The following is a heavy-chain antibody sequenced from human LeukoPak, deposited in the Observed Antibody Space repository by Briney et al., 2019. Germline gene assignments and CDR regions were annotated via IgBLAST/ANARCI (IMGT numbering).Heavy chain of an antibody. Sequence: SETLSLTCAVYGGSFSGYYWSWIRQSPGKGLEWIGEINHSGSTKYNPSLKNRVTISVDTSKNQFSLKLSSVTAADTAVYYCARHRKPSSGWYSGNWFDPWGQGTLVTVSS. CDR1: GGSFSGYY. CDR3: ARHRKPSSGWYSGNWFDP. CDR2: INHSGST. J-gene: IGHJ5*02. V-gene: IGHV4-34*01. D-gene: IGHD6-19*01.